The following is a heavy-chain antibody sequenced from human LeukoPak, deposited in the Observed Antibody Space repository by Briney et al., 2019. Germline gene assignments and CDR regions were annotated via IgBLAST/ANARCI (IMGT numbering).Heavy chain of an antibody. Sequence: KAGGSLRLSCAASGFNFSSYRMNSLRQAPGKGLEWVSSISSSSSYIYYADSVKGRFTISRDNAKNSLYLQMNSLSAEDKAVYYWDSDFSSGWYRLGVFYIWAKGKMLTVSS. D-gene: IGHD6-19*01. J-gene: IGHJ3*02. CDR3: DSDFSSGWYRLGVFYI. CDR2: ISSSSSYI. CDR1: GFNFSSYR. V-gene: IGHV3-21*01.